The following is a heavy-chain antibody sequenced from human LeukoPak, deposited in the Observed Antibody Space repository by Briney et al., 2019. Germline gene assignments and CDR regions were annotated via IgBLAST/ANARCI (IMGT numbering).Heavy chain of an antibody. CDR1: GGSISSYY. Sequence: SETLSLTCTVSGGSISSYYWSWIRQPPGKGLEWIGYIYYSGSTNYNPSLKSRVTISVDTSKNQFSLKLSSVTAADTAVYYCARHDLLGGSDYWGQGTLVTVSS. CDR2: IYYSGST. CDR3: ARHDLLGGSDY. V-gene: IGHV4-59*08. D-gene: IGHD3-10*01. J-gene: IGHJ4*02.